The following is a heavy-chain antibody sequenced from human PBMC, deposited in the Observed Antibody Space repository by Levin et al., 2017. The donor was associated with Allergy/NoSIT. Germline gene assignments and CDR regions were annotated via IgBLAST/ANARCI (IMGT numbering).Heavy chain of an antibody. CDR1: GFSLSTSGMC. J-gene: IGHJ4*02. Sequence: SGPTLVKPTQTLTLTCTFSGFSLSTSGMCVSWIRQPPGKALEWLALIGWDDSRYYSTSLKTRLTISKDTSKNQVVLTMTNMDHVDTATYYCARTSIAAPDPDYWGQGTLVTVSS. D-gene: IGHD6-6*01. CDR3: ARTSIAAPDPDY. V-gene: IGHV2-70*12. CDR2: IGWDDSR.